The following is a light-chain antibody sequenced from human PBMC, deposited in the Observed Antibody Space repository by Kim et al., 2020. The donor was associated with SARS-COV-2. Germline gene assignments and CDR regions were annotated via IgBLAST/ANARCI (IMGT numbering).Light chain of an antibody. V-gene: IGLV3-19*01. Sequence: ALGRTVRLACQGDSLRSYYASWYQQTPGQAPVFVIYGKNNRPSGIPDRFSGSTSGGTASLTITGAQAEDEAYYYCNSRDSSGNHLLFGGGTKLTVL. J-gene: IGLJ3*02. CDR2: GKN. CDR3: NSRDSSGNHLL. CDR1: SLRSYY.